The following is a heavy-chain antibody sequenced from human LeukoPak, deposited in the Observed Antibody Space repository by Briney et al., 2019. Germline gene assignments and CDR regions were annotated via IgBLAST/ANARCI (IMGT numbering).Heavy chain of an antibody. CDR3: ARDSRVGATTFDY. V-gene: IGHV1-2*02. D-gene: IGHD1-26*01. J-gene: IGHJ4*02. CDR1: GYTFTGYY. CDR2: INPNSGGT. Sequence: GASVKVSCKASGYTFTGYYMHWVRQAPGQGLEWMGWINPNSGGTNYAQKFQGGVTMTRDTSISTAYMELSRLRSDDTAVYYCARDSRVGATTFDYWGQGTLVTVSS.